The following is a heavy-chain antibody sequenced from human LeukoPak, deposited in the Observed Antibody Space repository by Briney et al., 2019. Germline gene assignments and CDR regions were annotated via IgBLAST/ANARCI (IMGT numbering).Heavy chain of an antibody. CDR3: ARENNWNYGDY. Sequence: GGSLRLSCAASGFTFSSYEMNWVRQAPGKGLEWVSSISSSSSYIYYADSVKGRFTISRDNAKNSLYLQMNSLRAEDTAVYYCARENNWNYGDYWGQGTLVTVSS. CDR1: GFTFSSYE. V-gene: IGHV3-21*01. CDR2: ISSSSSYI. D-gene: IGHD1-20*01. J-gene: IGHJ4*02.